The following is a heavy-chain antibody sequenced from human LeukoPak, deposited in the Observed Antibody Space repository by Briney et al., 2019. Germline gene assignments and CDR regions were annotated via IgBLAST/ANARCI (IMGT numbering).Heavy chain of an antibody. J-gene: IGHJ4*02. D-gene: IGHD1-26*01. Sequence: GGSLRLSSAAYGFTCSSYWMSWVRQAPGKGLEWVANIKQDGSEKYYVDSVKARFTISRDNAKNSLYLQMNSLRAEDTAVYYCARRRGSYSLDYWGQGTLVTVSS. CDR2: IKQDGSEK. CDR3: ARRRGSYSLDY. CDR1: GFTCSSYW. V-gene: IGHV3-7*01.